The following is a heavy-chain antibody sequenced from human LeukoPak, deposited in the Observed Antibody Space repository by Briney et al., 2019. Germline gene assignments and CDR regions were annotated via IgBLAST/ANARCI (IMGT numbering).Heavy chain of an antibody. V-gene: IGHV3-7*01. CDR3: AKDLIAAAGTGDAFDI. CDR2: IKNDGTKM. CDR1: GFTFSDYR. Sequence: GGSLRLSCAASGFTFSDYRMNWVRQAPGKGLEWVASIKNDGTKMYYVDSLKSRFTISRDNSKNSLDLQMNSLRAEDTAVYYCAKDLIAAAGTGDAFDIWGQGTMVTVSS. D-gene: IGHD6-13*01. J-gene: IGHJ3*02.